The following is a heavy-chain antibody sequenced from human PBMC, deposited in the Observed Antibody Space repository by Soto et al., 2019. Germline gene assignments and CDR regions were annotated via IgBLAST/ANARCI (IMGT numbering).Heavy chain of an antibody. Sequence: SETLSLTCTVSGGSISSGDYYWSWIRQPPGKRLERIGYIYYSGSTYYNPSLKSRVTISVDTSKNQFSLKLSSVTAADTAVYYCARGASMVRGLNYYYYGMDVWGQGTTVTVSS. CDR2: IYYSGST. CDR1: GGSISSGDYY. D-gene: IGHD3-10*01. J-gene: IGHJ6*02. V-gene: IGHV4-30-4*01. CDR3: ARGASMVRGLNYYYYGMDV.